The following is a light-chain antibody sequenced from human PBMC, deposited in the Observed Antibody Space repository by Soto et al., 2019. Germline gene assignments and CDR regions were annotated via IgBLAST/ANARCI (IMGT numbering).Light chain of an antibody. CDR2: GNN. CDR3: QSFDSSLSGWV. J-gene: IGLJ3*02. V-gene: IGLV1-40*01. Sequence: QSVLTQPPSVSGAPGQRVTISCTGSSSNLGAGYDIHWYQHLPGTAPKLLIYGNNNRPSGVPDRFSGSRSGTSASLAITGLQGGDESDYYCQSFDSSLSGWVFGGGTKLTVL. CDR1: SSNLGAGYD.